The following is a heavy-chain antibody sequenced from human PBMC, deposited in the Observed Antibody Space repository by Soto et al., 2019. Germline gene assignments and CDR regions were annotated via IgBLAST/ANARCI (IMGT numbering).Heavy chain of an antibody. CDR2: ISGSGDST. CDR1: GFTFSNYV. V-gene: IGHV3-23*01. CDR3: AKGLYGNSNSCSVFYCNYMAV. Sequence: EVQLLESGGGFVQPGGSLRLSCAASGFTFSNYVMSWVRQAPGKGLEWVSGISGSGDSTDYADSVKGRFTISRDNPKNTLNLPTNRLSAEDAAVYYCAKGLYGNSNSCSVFYCNYMAVRSKGTTVTATS. D-gene: IGHD2-2*01. J-gene: IGHJ6*03.